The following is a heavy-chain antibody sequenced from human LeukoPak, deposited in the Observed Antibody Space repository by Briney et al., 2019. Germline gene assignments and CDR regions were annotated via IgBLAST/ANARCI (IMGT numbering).Heavy chain of an antibody. CDR1: GVSFSTYY. V-gene: IGHV4-34*01. D-gene: IGHD1/OR15-1a*01. CDR3: ARNNNRITYTFDI. CDR2: IDHRGST. Sequence: SETLSLTCALPGVSFSTYYWTWIRQSPGKGLEWIAEIDHRGSTNYNPSLESRVTISTDTSKNQFSLKLNSVTAADTAVYYCARNNNRITYTFDIWGQGTMVTVSS. J-gene: IGHJ3*02.